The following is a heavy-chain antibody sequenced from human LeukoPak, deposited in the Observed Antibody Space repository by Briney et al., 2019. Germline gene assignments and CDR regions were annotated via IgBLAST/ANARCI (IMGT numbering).Heavy chain of an antibody. CDR1: GLTFSTYW. Sequence: GGSLRLSCAASGLTFSTYWMHWVRQAPGKGLLWVSRINGDGSVTVYADSVKGRFTISRDNAKNTLYLQMSSLRAEDTAVYHCASDSPYYGMDVWGQGTTVTVSS. CDR2: INGDGSVT. V-gene: IGHV3-74*01. CDR3: ASDSPYYGMDV. J-gene: IGHJ6*02.